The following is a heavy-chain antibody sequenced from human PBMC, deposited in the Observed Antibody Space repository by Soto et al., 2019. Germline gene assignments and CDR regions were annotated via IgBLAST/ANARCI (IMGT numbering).Heavy chain of an antibody. CDR1: GFIFKMYW. Sequence: GGSLRLSCAASGFIFKMYWMHWVRQSPGKGLVWISRIYNDGTYSDYADSVRGRFTISRDNVNDTLYLQMNNLRAEDSGLYYCTRGPRPISTGTGAYWGQGTQVTAPQ. V-gene: IGHV3-74*01. CDR2: IYNDGTYS. CDR3: TRGPRPISTGTGAY. D-gene: IGHD3-10*01. J-gene: IGHJ4*02.